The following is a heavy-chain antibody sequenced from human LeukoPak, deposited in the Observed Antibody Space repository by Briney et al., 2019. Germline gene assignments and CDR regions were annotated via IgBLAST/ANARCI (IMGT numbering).Heavy chain of an antibody. CDR2: INPSGGST. Sequence: ASVTVSCKASGYTFTSYYMHWVRQAPGQGLEWMGIINPSGGSTSYAQKFQGRVTMTRDTSTSTVYMELSSLRSEDTAVYYCAKYLGYSSSWPYYYGMDVWGQGTTVTVSS. CDR3: AKYLGYSSSWPYYYGMDV. CDR1: GYTFTSYY. J-gene: IGHJ6*02. V-gene: IGHV1-46*01. D-gene: IGHD6-13*01.